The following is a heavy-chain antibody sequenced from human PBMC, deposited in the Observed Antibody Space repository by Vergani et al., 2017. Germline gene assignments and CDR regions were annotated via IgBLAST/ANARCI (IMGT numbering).Heavy chain of an antibody. V-gene: IGHV3-9*01. D-gene: IGHD2-2*01. J-gene: IGHJ6*03. CDR1: GFTFDDYD. CDR3: ARDSAYQLQFLGRSSMDV. Sequence: EVQLVESGGGLVQPGRSLRLSCAASGFTFDDYDMHWVRQAPGKGLEWVSGISWNSGTIGYADSVKGRFTISRDNAKNSLYLQMNSLRAEDTAVYYCARDSAYQLQFLGRSSMDVWGKGTTVTVSS. CDR2: ISWNSGTI.